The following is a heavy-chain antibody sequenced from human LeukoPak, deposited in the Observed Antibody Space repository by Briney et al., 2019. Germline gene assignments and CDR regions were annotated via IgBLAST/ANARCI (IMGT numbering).Heavy chain of an antibody. Sequence: KPSETLSLTCTVSGGSINSYYWGWIRQPPGKGLEWIGSIYYSGNTYYNPSLKSRVTISVDTSKNQFSLKLTSVTAADTAVYYCAQRRSGDYPLYFDHWGRGTLVTVSS. CDR2: IYYSGNT. D-gene: IGHD4-17*01. CDR1: GGSINSYY. J-gene: IGHJ4*02. CDR3: AQRRSGDYPLYFDH. V-gene: IGHV4-39*07.